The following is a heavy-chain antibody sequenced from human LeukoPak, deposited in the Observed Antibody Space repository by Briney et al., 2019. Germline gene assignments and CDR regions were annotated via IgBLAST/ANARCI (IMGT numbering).Heavy chain of an antibody. J-gene: IGHJ4*02. CDR3: ANDGPFDY. CDR2: IYSGDNT. Sequence: GGSLRLSCAASGFTVSSNYMSWVRQAPGKRLEWVSVIYSGDNTFYADSVKGRFTISRDNSKNTLYLQMNSLRAEDTAVYYCANDGPFDYWGQGTLVTVSS. CDR1: GFTVSSNY. V-gene: IGHV3-53*05.